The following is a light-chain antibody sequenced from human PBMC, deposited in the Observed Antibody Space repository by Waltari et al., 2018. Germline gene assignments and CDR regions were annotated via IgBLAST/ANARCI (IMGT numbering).Light chain of an antibody. CDR3: QKYGTLPAT. Sequence: EIVLTQSPGTLYLSPAERATLSCRASQSVSRTLAWYQQKPGQAPRLLIYDASSRATGIPDRFSGSGSGTDFSLTISRLEPEDFAVYYCQKYGTLPATFGQGTKVEIK. V-gene: IGKV3-20*01. CDR2: DAS. CDR1: QSVSRT. J-gene: IGKJ1*01.